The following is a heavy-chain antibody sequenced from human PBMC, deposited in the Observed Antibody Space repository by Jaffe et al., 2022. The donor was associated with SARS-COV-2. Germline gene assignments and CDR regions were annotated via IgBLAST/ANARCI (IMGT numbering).Heavy chain of an antibody. CDR3: AHTSGYDPPLPPAYFDY. V-gene: IGHV2-5*02. CDR1: GFSLSTSGVG. D-gene: IGHD5-12*01. J-gene: IGHJ4*02. CDR2: IYWDDDK. Sequence: QITLKESGPTLVKPTQTLTLTCTFSGFSLSTSGVGVGWIRQPPGKALEWLALIYWDDDKRYSPSLKSRLTITKDTSKNQVVLTMTNMDPVDTATYYCAHTSGYDPPLPPAYFDYWGQGTLVTVSS.